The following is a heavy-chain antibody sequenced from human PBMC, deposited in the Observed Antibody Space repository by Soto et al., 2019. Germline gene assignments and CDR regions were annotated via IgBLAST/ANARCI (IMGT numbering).Heavy chain of an antibody. J-gene: IGHJ6*03. CDR3: ARHRGSGGDYVYYYYYYMDV. Sequence: ASETLSLTCTVSGGSISSGGYYWSWIRQHPGKGLEWIGYIYYSGSTNYNPSLKSRVTISVDTSKNQFSLKLSSVTAADTAVYYCARHRGSGGDYVYYYYYYMDVWGKGTTVTVSS. CDR1: GGSISSGGYY. CDR2: IYYSGST. D-gene: IGHD4-17*01. V-gene: IGHV4-61*08.